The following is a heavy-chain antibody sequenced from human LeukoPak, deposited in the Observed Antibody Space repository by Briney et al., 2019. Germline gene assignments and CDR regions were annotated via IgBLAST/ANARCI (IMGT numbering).Heavy chain of an antibody. Sequence: SETLSLTCTVTGGSISSYYWSWLRQPPGKGLEWIGYIYYSGSTNYNPSLKSRVTISVDTSKNQFSLKLSSVTAADTAVYYCARARRYDILTGYYEGDPNWFDPWGQGTLVTVSS. CDR1: GGSISSYY. CDR2: IYYSGST. CDR3: ARARRYDILTGYYEGDPNWFDP. V-gene: IGHV4-59*01. D-gene: IGHD3-9*01. J-gene: IGHJ5*02.